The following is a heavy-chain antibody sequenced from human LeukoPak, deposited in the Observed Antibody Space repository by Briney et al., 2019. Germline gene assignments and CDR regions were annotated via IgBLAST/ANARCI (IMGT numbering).Heavy chain of an antibody. J-gene: IGHJ1*01. CDR2: ISYDGSNK. CDR1: GFTFSSYA. Sequence: GGSLRLSCAASGFTFSSYAMHWVRQAPGKGLEWVAVISYDGSNKYYADSVKGRFTISRDNSKNTLYLQMNSLRAEDTAVYYCAREGGNYYAEYFQHWGQGTLVTASS. D-gene: IGHD3-10*01. V-gene: IGHV3-30*04. CDR3: AREGGNYYAEYFQH.